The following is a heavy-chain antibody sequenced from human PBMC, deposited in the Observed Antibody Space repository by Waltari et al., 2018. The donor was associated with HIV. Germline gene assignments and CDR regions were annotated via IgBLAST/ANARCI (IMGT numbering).Heavy chain of an antibody. Sequence: VQLLETGCGFVQPRCSLRLSFAAYYLTLDTDPLISVRRAPGKSLEWVAIISANAGGAYYADSLEGRFTVSRENSNNTIYLQMNNLTAEDTAVYYCAKHSSGWYRGHYPIDVWGQGTTVTVSS. CDR1: YLTLDTDP. J-gene: IGHJ6*02. CDR2: ISANAGGA. D-gene: IGHD6-19*01. V-gene: IGHV3-23*01. CDR3: AKHSSGWYRGHYPIDV.